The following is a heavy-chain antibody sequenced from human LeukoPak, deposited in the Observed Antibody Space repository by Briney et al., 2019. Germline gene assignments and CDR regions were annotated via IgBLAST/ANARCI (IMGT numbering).Heavy chain of an antibody. J-gene: IGHJ4*02. V-gene: IGHV4-59*01. CDR1: GGSIRSYY. CDR3: ATHSLRSSHYFDY. Sequence: SETLSLTCTVSGGSIRSYYWSWIRQPPGEGLEWIGYIYSSGSTNYNPSLKSRVTISVDTSKNQISLRLSSVTTADTAVYYCATHSLRSSHYFDYWGQGTLVTVSS. CDR2: IYSSGST.